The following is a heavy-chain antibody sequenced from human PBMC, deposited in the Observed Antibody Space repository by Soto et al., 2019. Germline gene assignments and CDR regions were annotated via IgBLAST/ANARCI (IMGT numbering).Heavy chain of an antibody. Sequence: SETLSLTSTVSGCSISSGGYYWSWIRQHPGKGLEWIGYIYYSGSTYYNPSLKSRVTISVDTSKNQFSLKLSSVTAADTAVYYCAREGPRGGNWFDPWGQGTLVTVSS. CDR3: AREGPRGGNWFDP. J-gene: IGHJ5*02. CDR1: GCSISSGGYY. CDR2: IYYSGST. V-gene: IGHV4-31*03.